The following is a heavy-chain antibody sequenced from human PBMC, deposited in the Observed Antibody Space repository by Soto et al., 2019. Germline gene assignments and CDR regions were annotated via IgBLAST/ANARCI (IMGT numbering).Heavy chain of an antibody. Sequence: KVSCKASGFDFGSFGIQFLRQTRGRGLEWIGWIVVASGRTNYARQFQGRVAFSRDMSSTTAYMDLYDLKSDDTAVYFCSADHPHTAIGWPVWGQGTTVTVSS. CDR2: IVVASGRT. CDR1: GFDFGSFG. CDR3: SADHPHTAIGWPV. J-gene: IGHJ6*02. V-gene: IGHV1-58*02.